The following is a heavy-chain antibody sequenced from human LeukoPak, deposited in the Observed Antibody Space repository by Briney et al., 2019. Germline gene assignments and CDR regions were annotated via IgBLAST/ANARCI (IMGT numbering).Heavy chain of an antibody. CDR3: ARVRLRVVNIGTFDY. J-gene: IGHJ4*02. CDR1: GFTFSSYS. CDR2: ISSSDSDI. Sequence: PGGSLRLSCATSGFTFSSYSMTWVRQAPGKGLEWVSSISSSDSDIYYADSVKGRFTISRDNAKNSLYLQMSSLRAEDTAVHYCARVRLRVVNIGTFDYWGQGTLVTVSS. V-gene: IGHV3-21*01. D-gene: IGHD3-3*01.